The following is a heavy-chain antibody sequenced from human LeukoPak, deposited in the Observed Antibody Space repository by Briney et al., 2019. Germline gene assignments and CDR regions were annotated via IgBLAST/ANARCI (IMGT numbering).Heavy chain of an antibody. J-gene: IGHJ6*03. CDR2: IYYSGST. V-gene: IGHV4-39*01. D-gene: IGHD6-13*01. CDR3: ARHGCSSSWYCYYYYMDV. Sequence: SETLSLTCTVSSGSISSSSYYWGWIRQPPGKGLEWIGSIYYSGSTYYNPSLKSRVTISVDTSKNQFSLKLSSVTAADTAVYYCARHGCSSSWYCYYYYMDVWGKGTTVTISS. CDR1: SGSISSSSYY.